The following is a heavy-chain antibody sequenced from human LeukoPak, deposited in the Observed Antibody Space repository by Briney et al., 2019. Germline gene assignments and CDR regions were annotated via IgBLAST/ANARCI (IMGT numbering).Heavy chain of an antibody. J-gene: IGHJ4*02. CDR1: GFTFSSCG. V-gene: IGHV3-33*01. CDR2: IWYDGSNK. Sequence: PGGSLRLSCAASGFTFSSCGMHWVRQAPGKGLEWVAVIWYDGSNKYYADSVKGRFTISRDNSKNTLYLQMNSLRAEDTAVYYCARDPMLAAAGTLDYWGQGTLVTVSS. D-gene: IGHD6-13*01. CDR3: ARDPMLAAAGTLDY.